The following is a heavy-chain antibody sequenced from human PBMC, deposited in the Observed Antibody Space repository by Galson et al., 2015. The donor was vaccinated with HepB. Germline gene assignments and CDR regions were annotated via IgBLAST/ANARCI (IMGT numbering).Heavy chain of an antibody. V-gene: IGHV3-11*01. D-gene: IGHD1-26*01. Sequence: SLRLSCAASGFTFSDYFMRWMRQAPGKGLEWVSYISESGSHIFYADSVKGRFTMSSGNAKNSLHLQMNTLRTDDTAVYYCARRERGSFHPLDSWGQGTLVMVSS. CDR2: ISESGSHI. J-gene: IGHJ4*02. CDR1: GFTFSDYF. CDR3: ARRERGSFHPLDS.